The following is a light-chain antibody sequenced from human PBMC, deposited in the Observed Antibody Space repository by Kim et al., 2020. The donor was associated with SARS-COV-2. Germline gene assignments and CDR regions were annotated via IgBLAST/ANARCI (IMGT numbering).Light chain of an antibody. CDR1: KLGEKY. V-gene: IGLV3-1*01. CDR2: QDT. J-gene: IGLJ2*01. CDR3: QTWDSITVV. Sequence: SVSPGQTASITCSGDKLGEKYACWYQQNPGQSPVLVIYQDTKRPSGIPERFSGSNSGNTATLTISGTQAMDEADYYCQTWDSITVVFGGGTQLTVL.